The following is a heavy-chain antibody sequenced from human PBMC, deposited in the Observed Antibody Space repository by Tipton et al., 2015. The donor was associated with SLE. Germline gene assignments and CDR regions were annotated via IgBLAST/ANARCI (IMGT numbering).Heavy chain of an antibody. Sequence: TLSLTCTVSGGSISGYYWSWIRQPPGKGLEWIANIYHDGSTYYNPSLKSRVTISVDTSKNQFSLKLTSVTAADTAVFYCARHRGYFTVSDYIDYWGQGTLVTVSS. J-gene: IGHJ4*02. CDR2: IYHDGST. CDR3: ARHRGYFTVSDYIDY. V-gene: IGHV4-59*08. CDR1: GGSISGYY. D-gene: IGHD2-8*01.